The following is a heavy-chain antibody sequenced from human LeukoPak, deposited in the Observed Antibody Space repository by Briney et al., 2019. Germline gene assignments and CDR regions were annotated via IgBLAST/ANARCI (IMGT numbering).Heavy chain of an antibody. CDR2: IYYSGST. CDR3: ARGVRLNLLYYYYYMDV. Sequence: SETLSLTCTVSGCSISSYYWNWIRQPPGKGLEWIGYIYYSGSTNYNPSLKSRVTISADTSKTQFSLKLSSVTAADTAVYYCARGVRLNLLYYYYYMDVWGKGTTVTVSS. CDR1: GCSISSYY. V-gene: IGHV4-59*01. D-gene: IGHD1-14*01. J-gene: IGHJ6*03.